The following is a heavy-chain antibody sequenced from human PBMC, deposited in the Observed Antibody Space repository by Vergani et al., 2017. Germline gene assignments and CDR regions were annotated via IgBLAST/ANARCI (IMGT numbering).Heavy chain of an antibody. D-gene: IGHD1-7*01. J-gene: IGHJ2*01. CDR3: AGGAQLELRVGRGYFDL. CDR1: GESIRSGNYY. V-gene: IGHV4-61*02. Sequence: QVKLQESGPGLLKPSQTLSLTCTVSGESIRSGNYYWSWIRQPAGKGLEWIGRIFTRGTTNYNPSLKSRVTMSVDTSKNQFSLKLSSVTAADTAVYYCAGGAQLELRVGRGYFDLWGRGTLVTVSS. CDR2: IFTRGTT.